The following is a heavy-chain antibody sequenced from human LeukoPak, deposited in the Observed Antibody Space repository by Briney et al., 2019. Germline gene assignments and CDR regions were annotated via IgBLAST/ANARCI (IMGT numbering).Heavy chain of an antibody. Sequence: GGSLRLSCAASGFTLSSYGMHWVRQAPGKGLEWVAVIYYDGGNKYYSDSVKGRFTISRDNSKNTLYLQMNSLRAEDTAIYFCARDYCGGECFVDYWGQGTLVTVSS. D-gene: IGHD2-8*02. J-gene: IGHJ4*02. CDR2: IYYDGGNK. CDR1: GFTLSSYG. CDR3: ARDYCGGECFVDY. V-gene: IGHV3-33*01.